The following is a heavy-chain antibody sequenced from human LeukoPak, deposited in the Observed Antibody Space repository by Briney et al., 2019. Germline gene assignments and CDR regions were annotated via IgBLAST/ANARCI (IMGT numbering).Heavy chain of an antibody. CDR1: GFTLSNYG. V-gene: IGHV3-23*01. CDR2: ISGSGGST. J-gene: IGHJ4*02. Sequence: GGSLRLSCAASGFTLSNYGMSWVRQAPGRGLEWVSAISGSGGSTYYADSVKGRFTISRDNSKNTLYLQMNSLRAEDTAVYYCTTVGFWSGYSYYFDYWGQGTLVTVSS. D-gene: IGHD3-3*01. CDR3: TTVGFWSGYSYYFDY.